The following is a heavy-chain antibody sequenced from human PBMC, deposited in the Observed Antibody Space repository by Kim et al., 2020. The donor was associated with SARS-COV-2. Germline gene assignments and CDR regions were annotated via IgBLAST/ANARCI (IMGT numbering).Heavy chain of an antibody. CDR2: ISGSGGST. CDR3: AKDLTGSGWTNPFDY. CDR1: GFTFSSYA. V-gene: IGHV3-23*01. Sequence: GGSLRLSCAASGFTFSSYAMSWVRQAPGKGLEWVSAISGSGGSTYYADSVKGRFTISRDNSKNTLYLQMNSLRAEDTAVYYCAKDLTGSGWTNPFDYWGQGTLVTVSS. D-gene: IGHD6-19*01. J-gene: IGHJ4*02.